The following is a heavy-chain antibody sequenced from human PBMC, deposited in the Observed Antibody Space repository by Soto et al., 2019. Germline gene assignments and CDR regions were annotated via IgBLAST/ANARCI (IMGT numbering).Heavy chain of an antibody. V-gene: IGHV1-3*01. CDR1: GYTFTSYS. Sequence: ASVKVSCKAAGYTFTSYSIQWVRQAPGQRLEWMGWINAGNGNTKYSQKFQGRVTITRDTSASTAYMELSSLGSEDTAVYYCAREHDFWSAYAFDDWGPGSMVTVSS. D-gene: IGHD3-3*01. J-gene: IGHJ4*02. CDR2: INAGNGNT. CDR3: AREHDFWSAYAFDD.